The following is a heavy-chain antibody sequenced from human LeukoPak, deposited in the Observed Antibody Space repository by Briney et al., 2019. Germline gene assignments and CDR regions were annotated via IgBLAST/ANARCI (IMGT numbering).Heavy chain of an antibody. D-gene: IGHD3-3*01. CDR3: ARLSHKITIFGVVTPYYFDH. Sequence: GGSLRLSCAASGFTFSSYAMHWVRQAPGKGLEWVAVISYDGSNKYYADSVKGRFTISRDNSKNTLYLQMSSLRAEDTAVYYCARLSHKITIFGVVTPYYFDHWGQGTLVTVSS. CDR2: ISYDGSNK. CDR1: GFTFSSYA. J-gene: IGHJ4*02. V-gene: IGHV3-30*04.